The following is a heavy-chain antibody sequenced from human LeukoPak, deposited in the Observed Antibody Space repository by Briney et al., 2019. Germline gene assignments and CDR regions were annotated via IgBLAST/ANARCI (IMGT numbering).Heavy chain of an antibody. Sequence: GGSLRLSCAASGFTFSSYGMHWVRQAPGKGLEWVAVIWYDGSNKYYADSVKGRFTISRDNSMNTLYLQMNSLRAEDTAVYYCARDSSGSSSWYYFDYWGQGTLVTVSS. V-gene: IGHV3-33*01. J-gene: IGHJ4*02. CDR1: GFTFSSYG. CDR2: IWYDGSNK. D-gene: IGHD6-13*01. CDR3: ARDSSGSSSWYYFDY.